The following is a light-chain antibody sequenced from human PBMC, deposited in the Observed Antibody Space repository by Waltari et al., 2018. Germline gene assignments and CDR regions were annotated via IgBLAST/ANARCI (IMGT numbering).Light chain of an antibody. CDR3: CSYAGSYTLGV. J-gene: IGLJ3*02. CDR2: DVA. CDR1: SSDLGAYYH. Sequence: QSALTQPRSVSGSPGQSVPIPSTGTSSDLGAYYHFSWYQQHPGKAPKLMIYDVAKRPSGVPDRFSGSKSGDTASLTISGLQTEDEADYYCCSYAGSYTLGVFGGGTKLTVL. V-gene: IGLV2-11*01.